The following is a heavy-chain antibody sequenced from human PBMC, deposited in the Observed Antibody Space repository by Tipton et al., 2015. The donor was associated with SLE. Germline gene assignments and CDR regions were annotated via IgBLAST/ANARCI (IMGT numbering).Heavy chain of an antibody. CDR3: ARDPAVAGTWYFDL. Sequence: TLSLTCTVSGGSISSSSYYWGWIRQPPGKGLEWIGYIYYSGSTNYNPSLKSRVTISVDTSKNQFSLKLSSVTAADTAVYYCARDPAVAGTWYFDLWGRGTLVTVSS. V-gene: IGHV4-61*01. J-gene: IGHJ2*01. CDR1: GGSISSSSYY. CDR2: IYYSGST. D-gene: IGHD6-19*01.